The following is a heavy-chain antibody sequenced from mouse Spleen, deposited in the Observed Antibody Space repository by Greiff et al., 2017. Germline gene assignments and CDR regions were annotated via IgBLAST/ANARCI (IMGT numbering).Heavy chain of an antibody. CDR3: ARHEVRRDFDY. CDR2: ISSGGSYT. V-gene: IGHV5-9-3*01. CDR1: GFTFSSYA. J-gene: IGHJ2*01. D-gene: IGHD2-14*01. Sequence: EVHLVESGGGLVKPGGSLKLSCAASGFTFSSYAMSWVRQTPEKRLEWVATISSGGSYTYYPDSVKGRFTISRDNAKNTLYLQMSSLRSEDTAMYYCARHEVRRDFDYWGQGTTLTVSS.